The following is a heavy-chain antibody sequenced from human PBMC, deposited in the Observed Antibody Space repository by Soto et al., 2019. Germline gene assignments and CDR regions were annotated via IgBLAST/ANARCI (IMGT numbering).Heavy chain of an antibody. D-gene: IGHD4-4*01. Sequence: SETLSLTCTVSGGSISSYYWSWIRQPPGKGLEWIGYIYYSGSTNYNPSLKSRVTISVDTSKNQFSLKLSSVTAADTAVYYCARHYGMDYSSQIRFDPWGQRTLVTVSS. CDR1: GGSISSYY. CDR2: IYYSGST. J-gene: IGHJ5*02. V-gene: IGHV4-59*08. CDR3: ARHYGMDYSSQIRFDP.